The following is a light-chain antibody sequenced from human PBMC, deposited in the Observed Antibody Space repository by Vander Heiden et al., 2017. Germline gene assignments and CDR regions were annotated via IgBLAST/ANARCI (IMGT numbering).Light chain of an antibody. CDR1: QSVSSSY. CDR2: GAS. J-gene: IGKJ1*01. V-gene: IGKV3-20*01. Sequence: ELVLTQSPGTLSLSPGERATLSCGASQSVSSSYLAWYQQKPGQAPRLLMYGASSRATGIPERFSGSGSGTDFTLTISRLEPEDFAVYYCQQDGNSPKTFGQGTKVEIK. CDR3: QQDGNSPKT.